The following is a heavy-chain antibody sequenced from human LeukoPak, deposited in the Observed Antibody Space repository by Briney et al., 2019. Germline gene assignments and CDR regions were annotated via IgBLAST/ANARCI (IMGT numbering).Heavy chain of an antibody. CDR1: GYTFTSYA. V-gene: IGHV1-3*01. D-gene: IGHD5-18*01. CDR2: INAGNGNT. CDR3: ARGEDVDTAMVDY. Sequence: ASVKVSCKASGYTFTSYAMHWVRQAPGQRLEWMGWINAGNGNTKYSQKFQGRVTITRDTSASTAYMELSSLRSEDTAVYYCARGEDVDTAMVDYWGQGTLVTVSS. J-gene: IGHJ4*02.